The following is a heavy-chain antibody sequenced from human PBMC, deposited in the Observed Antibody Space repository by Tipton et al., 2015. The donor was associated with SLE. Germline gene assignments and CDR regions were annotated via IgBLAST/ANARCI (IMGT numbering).Heavy chain of an antibody. Sequence: GSLRLSCVVSGFTFSTYAMNWVRQAPGKGLEWVSGISASGGNTNYADSVKGRFTISRDNSKNTLFLQMNSLTAEDTAVYYCAKDTWYCSSINCYVFPVAGGYYFDYWGQGTLVTVSS. J-gene: IGHJ4*02. CDR1: GFTFSTYA. CDR2: ISASGGNT. D-gene: IGHD2-2*01. CDR3: AKDTWYCSSINCYVFPVAGGYYFDY. V-gene: IGHV3-23*01.